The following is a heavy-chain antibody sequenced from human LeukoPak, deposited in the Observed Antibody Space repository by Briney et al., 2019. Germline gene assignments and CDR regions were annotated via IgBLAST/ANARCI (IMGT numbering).Heavy chain of an antibody. J-gene: IGHJ4*02. CDR3: ARDPNFSSGWYDY. D-gene: IGHD6-19*01. CDR1: GYTFTGYY. V-gene: IGHV1-2*04. Sequence: ASVKVSCKASGYTFTGYYMHWVRQAPGQGLEWMGWINPNSGGTNYAQKSQGWVTMTRDTSISTAYMELSRLRSDDTAVYYCARDPNFSSGWYDYWGQGTLVTVSS. CDR2: INPNSGGT.